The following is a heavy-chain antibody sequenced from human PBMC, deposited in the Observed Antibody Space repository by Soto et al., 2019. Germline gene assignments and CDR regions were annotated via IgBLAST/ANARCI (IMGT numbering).Heavy chain of an antibody. V-gene: IGHV1-69*13. CDR3: ARESKTNYDILTGPLWY. CDR1: GGTFSSYA. D-gene: IGHD3-9*01. CDR2: IIPIFGTA. Sequence: ASVKVSCKASGGTFSSYAISWVRQTLGQGLEWMGGIIPIFGTANYAQKFQGRVTITADESTSTAYMELSSLRSEDTAVYYCARESKTNYDILTGPLWYWGQGTLVTVSS. J-gene: IGHJ4*02.